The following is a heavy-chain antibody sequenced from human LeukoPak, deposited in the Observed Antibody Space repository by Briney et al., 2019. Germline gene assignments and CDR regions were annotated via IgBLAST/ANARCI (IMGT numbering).Heavy chain of an antibody. D-gene: IGHD6-13*01. V-gene: IGHV3-30-3*01. CDR2: ISYDGSNK. CDR3: AREVRSSLYYYYYGMDV. CDR1: GFTFSSYA. J-gene: IGHJ6*02. Sequence: PGGSLRLSCAASGFTFSSYAMHWVRQAPGKGLEWVAVISYDGSNKYYADSVKGRFTISRDNSKNTLYLQMNSLRAEDTAVYYCAREVRSSLYYYYYGMDVWGQGTTVTVSS.